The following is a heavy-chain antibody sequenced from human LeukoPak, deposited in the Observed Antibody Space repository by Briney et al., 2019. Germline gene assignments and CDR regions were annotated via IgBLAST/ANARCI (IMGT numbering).Heavy chain of an antibody. Sequence: GGSLRLSCAASGFTFSSYAMSWVRQAPGKGLEWVSAISGSGGGTFYADSVKGRFTISRDNSKNTLDLQMNSLRAEDTAVYYCAKGPSSGWYYFAYWGQGTLVTVSS. J-gene: IGHJ4*02. D-gene: IGHD6-19*01. CDR3: AKGPSSGWYYFAY. V-gene: IGHV3-23*01. CDR2: ISGSGGGT. CDR1: GFTFSSYA.